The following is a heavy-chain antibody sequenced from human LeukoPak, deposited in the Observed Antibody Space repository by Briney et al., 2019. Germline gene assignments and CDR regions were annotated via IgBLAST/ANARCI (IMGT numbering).Heavy chain of an antibody. D-gene: IGHD5-18*01. V-gene: IGHV3-33*08. J-gene: IGHJ3*02. CDR2: IWYDGSNK. Sequence: GGSLRLSCAASGFTFSSYWMSWVRQAPGKGLEWVAVIWYDGSNKYYADSVKGRFTISRDNSKNTLYLQMNSLRAEDTAVYYCARDGYEKDAFDIWGQGTMVTVSS. CDR1: GFTFSSYW. CDR3: ARDGYEKDAFDI.